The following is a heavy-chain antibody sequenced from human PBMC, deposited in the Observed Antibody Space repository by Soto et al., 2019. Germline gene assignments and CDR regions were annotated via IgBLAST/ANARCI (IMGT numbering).Heavy chain of an antibody. Sequence: QVQLQESGPGLVKPSETLSLICTVSGGSIRNYFWTWIRQPAGKGLEWIGRIYSSGNTVYNASLKSRVTISIDMSKNQFSLKLSSMTAADTAVYYCVRDVESPGISGSWGAFDIWGQGTVVTVSS. CDR3: VRDVESPGISGSWGAFDI. CDR1: GGSIRNYF. V-gene: IGHV4-4*07. D-gene: IGHD1-20*01. J-gene: IGHJ3*02. CDR2: IYSSGNT.